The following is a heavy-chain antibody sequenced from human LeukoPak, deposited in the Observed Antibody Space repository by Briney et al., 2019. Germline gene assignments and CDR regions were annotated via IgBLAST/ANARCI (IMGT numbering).Heavy chain of an antibody. V-gene: IGHV1-69*01. J-gene: IGHJ2*01. CDR1: GGTFSSYA. D-gene: IGHD4-23*01. CDR2: IIPIFGTA. CDR3: ARDTAGGNSSSWYFDL. Sequence: SVKVSCKASGGTFSSYAISWVRQAPGQGLEWMGGIIPIFGTANYAQKFQGRVTITADESTSIAYMELSSLRSEDTAVYYCARDTAGGNSSSWYFDLWGRGTLVTVSS.